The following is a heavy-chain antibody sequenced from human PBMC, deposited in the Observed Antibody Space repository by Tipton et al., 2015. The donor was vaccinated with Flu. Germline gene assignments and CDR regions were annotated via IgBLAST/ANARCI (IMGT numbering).Heavy chain of an antibody. D-gene: IGHD1-26*01. Sequence: TLSLTCTVSGGSISSSTYYWGWIRQPPGKGLEWIGSIYYSGSSYYNPSLKSRVTISLDTYKNQFSLNLSSVTAADTAVYYCARALRGPVGATLGYWGQGTLVTVSS. CDR2: IYYSGSS. CDR1: GGSISSSTYY. V-gene: IGHV4-39*07. J-gene: IGHJ4*02. CDR3: ARALRGPVGATLGY.